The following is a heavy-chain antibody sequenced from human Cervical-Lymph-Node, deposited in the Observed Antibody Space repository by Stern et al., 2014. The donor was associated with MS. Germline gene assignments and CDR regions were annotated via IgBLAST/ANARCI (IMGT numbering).Heavy chain of an antibody. J-gene: IGHJ4*02. CDR1: GFTFSSYG. CDR3: ARDGGESSILPIDY. CDR2: IWYNGRNQ. V-gene: IGHV3-33*01. Sequence: QVQLVESGGGVVQPEKSLRLSCAASGFTFSSYGMHWVRQAPGKGLEWVAVIWYNGRNQFYADSVKGRFSISRDNSNNTLYLQLNSLRAEDTAMYYCARDGGESSILPIDYWGQGTLVTVSS. D-gene: IGHD3-16*01.